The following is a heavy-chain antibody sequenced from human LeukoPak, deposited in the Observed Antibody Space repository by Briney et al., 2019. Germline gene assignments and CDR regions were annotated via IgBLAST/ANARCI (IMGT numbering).Heavy chain of an antibody. CDR2: ISSSSSYI. CDR1: GFTFSSYS. Sequence: PGGSLRLSCAASGFTFSSYSMNWVRQAPGKGLEGVSSISSSSSYIYYADSVKGRFTISRDNAKNSLYLQMNSLRAEDTAVYYCARAPYYYDSSGYNDYWGQGTLVTVSS. V-gene: IGHV3-21*01. CDR3: ARAPYYYDSSGYNDY. D-gene: IGHD3-22*01. J-gene: IGHJ4*02.